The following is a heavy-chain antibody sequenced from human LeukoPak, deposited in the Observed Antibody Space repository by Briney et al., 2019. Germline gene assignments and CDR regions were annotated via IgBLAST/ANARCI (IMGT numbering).Heavy chain of an antibody. D-gene: IGHD5-18*01. J-gene: IGHJ4*02. Sequence: GGSLRLSCAASGFTFSGYWMNWVRQIPGKGLEWVAIINQDGSEKYFLDSVKGRFTISRDNAKNSLYLQMNSLRAEDTGLYYCARGPSRRYTYGYGDSWGQGTLVTVSS. V-gene: IGHV3-7*01. CDR2: INQDGSEK. CDR3: ARGPSRRYTYGYGDS. CDR1: GFTFSGYW.